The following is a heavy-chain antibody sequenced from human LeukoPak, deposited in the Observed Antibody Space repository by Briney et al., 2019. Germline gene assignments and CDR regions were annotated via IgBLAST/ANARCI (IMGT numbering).Heavy chain of an antibody. J-gene: IGHJ4*02. CDR3: AKVGDKIVVVPAAPHDY. V-gene: IGHV3-30*02. D-gene: IGHD2-2*01. CDR1: GFTFSSYG. Sequence: PGGSLRLSCAASGFTFSSYGMHWVRQAPGKGLEGVAFIRYDGSNKYYADSVKGRFTISRDNSKNTLYLKMNSLRAEDTAVYYCAKVGDKIVVVPAAPHDYWGQGTLVTVSS. CDR2: IRYDGSNK.